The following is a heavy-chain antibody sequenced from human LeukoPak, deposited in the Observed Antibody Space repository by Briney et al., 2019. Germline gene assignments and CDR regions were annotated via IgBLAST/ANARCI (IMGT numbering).Heavy chain of an antibody. Sequence: PGGSLRLSCAASGFTFSSYWMSWVRQAPGKGLEWVANIKQDGSEKYYVDSVKGRFTISRDNAKNSLYLQMNSLRAEDTAVYYCAKAFTHYDFWSGYLDAFDIWGQGTMVTVSS. CDR1: GFTFSSYW. CDR2: IKQDGSEK. J-gene: IGHJ3*02. V-gene: IGHV3-7*03. D-gene: IGHD3-3*01. CDR3: AKAFTHYDFWSGYLDAFDI.